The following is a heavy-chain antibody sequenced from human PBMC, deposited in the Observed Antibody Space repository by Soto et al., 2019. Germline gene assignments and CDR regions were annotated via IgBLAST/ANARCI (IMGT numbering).Heavy chain of an antibody. CDR1: GFTFSSYA. V-gene: IGHV3-23*01. D-gene: IGHD2-15*01. CDR3: AKSFCSGGNCYKDYFDY. Sequence: PGGSLRLSCAASGFTFSSYAMSWVRQAPGKGLECVATISGSGGSTSYADSVQGRFTISRDNAKNTLYLQMNSLRAEDTAIYYCAKSFCSGGNCYKDYFDYWGQGTLVTVSS. CDR2: ISGSGGST. J-gene: IGHJ4*02.